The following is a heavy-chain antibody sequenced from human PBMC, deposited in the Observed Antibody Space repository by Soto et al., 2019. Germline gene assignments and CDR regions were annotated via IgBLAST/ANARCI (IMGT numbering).Heavy chain of an antibody. CDR1: GGSVGSGNPH. Sequence: SETLSLTCTASGGSVGSGNPHWLWIRQPPGKGLEWIGYIYYSGSTSYNPSLKSRVTMSADMSNNQISLKLISMTAADTATYYCASVTVETKHWRFDSWGQGTLVTVS. J-gene: IGHJ5*01. D-gene: IGHD1-1*01. CDR3: ASVTVETKHWRFDS. CDR2: IYYSGST. V-gene: IGHV4-61*01.